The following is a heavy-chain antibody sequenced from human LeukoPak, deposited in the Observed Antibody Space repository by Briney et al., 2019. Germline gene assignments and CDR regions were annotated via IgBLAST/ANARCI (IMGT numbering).Heavy chain of an antibody. D-gene: IGHD6-13*01. CDR2: IYYSGST. J-gene: IGHJ4*02. V-gene: IGHV4-61*01. Sequence: SETLSLTCTVSGGSVSSGSYYWSWIRQPPGKGLEWIGYIYYSGSTNYNPSLRSRVTISVDTSKNQFSLKLSSVTAADTAVYYCASNVAAAAGTAYWGQGTLVTVSS. CDR1: GGSVSSGSYY. CDR3: ASNVAAAAGTAY.